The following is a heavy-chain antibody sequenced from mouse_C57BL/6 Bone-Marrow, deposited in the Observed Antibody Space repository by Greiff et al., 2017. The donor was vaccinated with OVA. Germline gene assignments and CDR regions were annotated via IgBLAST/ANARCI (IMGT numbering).Heavy chain of an antibody. V-gene: IGHV5-9-1*02. D-gene: IGHD1-1*01. CDR2: ISSGGDYI. CDR1: GFTFSSYA. CDR3: TMYGSSSWFAY. J-gene: IGHJ3*01. Sequence: EVKLVESGEGLVKPGGSLKLSCAASGFTFSSYAMSWVRQTPEKRLEWVAYISSGGDYIYYADTVKGRFTISRDNARNTLYLQMSSLKSEDTAMYYCTMYGSSSWFAYSGQGTLVTVSA.